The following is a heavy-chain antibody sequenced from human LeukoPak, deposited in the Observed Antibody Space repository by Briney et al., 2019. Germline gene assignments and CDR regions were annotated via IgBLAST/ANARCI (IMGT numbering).Heavy chain of an antibody. CDR2: IYYSGST. CDR1: GGSISSRSYY. J-gene: IGHJ2*01. D-gene: IGHD3-22*01. Sequence: SETLSLTCTVSGGSISSRSYYWGWIRQPPGKGLEWIGSIYYSGSTFYNPSLKSRITISADTSKNQFSLKLSSVTAADTAVYYCARHVRDSSGYYRGWHFDLWGRGTLVTVSS. CDR3: ARHVRDSSGYYRGWHFDL. V-gene: IGHV4-39*01.